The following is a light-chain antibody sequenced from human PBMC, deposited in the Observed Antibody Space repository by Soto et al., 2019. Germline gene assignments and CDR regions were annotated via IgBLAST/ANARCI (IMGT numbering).Light chain of an antibody. CDR1: SSDVGGYNS. CDR2: EVS. Sequence: QSALTQPPSASGSPGQSVTISCTGTSSDVGGYNSVSWYQLHPGKAPKLMIYEVSKRPSGVPDRFSGSKSGNTASLTVSGLQAEDEADYYCSSYADNNNLLFGGGTKLTVL. CDR3: SSYADNNNLL. J-gene: IGLJ2*01. V-gene: IGLV2-8*01.